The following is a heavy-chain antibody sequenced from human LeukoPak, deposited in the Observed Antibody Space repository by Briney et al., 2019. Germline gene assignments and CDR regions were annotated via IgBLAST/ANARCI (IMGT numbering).Heavy chain of an antibody. J-gene: IGHJ3*01. CDR2: VYYTGRT. CDR1: DGSTTGYY. D-gene: IGHD2-15*01. CDR3: ARPRILSYDGFDL. Sequence: SETLSLTCSVSDGSTTGYYWSWIRQPPGKGLEWIAYVYYTGRTLYNPSLESRVTISVDTSKTQFSLTVTSVTAADTAVYYCARPRILSYDGFDLWGQGTTVTVSS. V-gene: IGHV4-59*08.